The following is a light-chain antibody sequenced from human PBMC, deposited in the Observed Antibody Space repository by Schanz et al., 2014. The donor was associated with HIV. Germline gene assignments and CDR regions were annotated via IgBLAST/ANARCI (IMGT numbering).Light chain of an antibody. CDR3: QSYDSSLSVVV. V-gene: IGLV1-40*01. J-gene: IGLJ2*01. CDR2: GDN. Sequence: QLVLTQPPSVSGAPGQRVTISCTGSSSNIGSVYDVHWYQQLPGTAPKLLIYGDNSRPSGVPDRFSGSKSGTSASLAITGLQAEDEADYYCQSYDSSLSVVVFGGGTKLTVL. CDR1: SSNIGSVYD.